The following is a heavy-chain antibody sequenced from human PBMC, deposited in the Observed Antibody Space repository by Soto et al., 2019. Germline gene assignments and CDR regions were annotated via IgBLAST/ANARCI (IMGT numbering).Heavy chain of an antibody. CDR1: GGSISSGNYY. J-gene: IGHJ4*02. Sequence: QVQLQESGPGLVKPSQTLSLTCTVSGGSISSGNYYWSWIRQHPGKGLEWIGYIFYSGSTYYNPPLKSRVTHSVDTSKSQFSLKLSSVTAADTAVYYCARGGAGDIVVVAASDYWGQGTLVTVSS. CDR2: IFYSGST. V-gene: IGHV4-31*03. CDR3: ARGGAGDIVVVAASDY. D-gene: IGHD2-15*01.